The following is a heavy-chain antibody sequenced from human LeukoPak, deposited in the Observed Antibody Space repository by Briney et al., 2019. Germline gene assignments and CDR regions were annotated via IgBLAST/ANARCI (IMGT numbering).Heavy chain of an antibody. D-gene: IGHD2-15*01. Sequence: GGSLRLSCAASGFTFTNSGMHWVRQAPGRGLERVGRIKSKTDGGTTDYAAPVKGRFTISRDDSKNTLYLQMNSLKTEDTAVYYYTTDSLGYCSGGSCYSNDYWGQGTLVTVSS. CDR1: GFTFTNSG. V-gene: IGHV3-15*01. CDR3: TTDSLGYCSGGSCYSNDY. J-gene: IGHJ4*02. CDR2: IKSKTDGGTT.